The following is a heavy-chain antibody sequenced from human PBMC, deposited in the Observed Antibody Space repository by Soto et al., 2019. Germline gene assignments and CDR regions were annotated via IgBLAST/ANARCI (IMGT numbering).Heavy chain of an antibody. CDR2: IYYSGST. J-gene: IGHJ5*02. V-gene: IGHV4-39*01. Sequence: NPSETLSLTCTVSGGSISSSSYYWGWIRQPPGKGLEWIGSIYYSGSTYYNPSLKSRVTISVDTSKNQFSLKLSSVTAADTAVYYCARQIAAAGRFDPWGQGTLVTVSS. D-gene: IGHD6-13*01. CDR3: ARQIAAAGRFDP. CDR1: GGSISSSSYY.